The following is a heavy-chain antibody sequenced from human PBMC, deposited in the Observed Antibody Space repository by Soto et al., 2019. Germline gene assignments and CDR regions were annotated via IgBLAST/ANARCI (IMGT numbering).Heavy chain of an antibody. CDR2: MFYSGST. CDR1: GGSISSNY. Sequence: SETLSLTCSVSGGSISSNYWSWIRQPPGKGLEWIGYMFYSGSTNYNPSLKSRVTISVDTSTTTVYMELSSLKSEDTAVYYCARYDYNGYYFDYWGQGTLVTVSS. D-gene: IGHD4-4*01. V-gene: IGHV4-59*01. J-gene: IGHJ4*02. CDR3: ARYDYNGYYFDY.